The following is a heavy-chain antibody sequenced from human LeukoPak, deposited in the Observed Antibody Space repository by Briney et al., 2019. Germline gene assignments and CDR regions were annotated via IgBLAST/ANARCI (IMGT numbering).Heavy chain of an antibody. CDR3: AKVSHELVLDY. CDR1: GFTFSTYG. Sequence: PGGSLRLSCAASGFTFSTYGIHWVRQAPGQGLEWVAFIRYDGYNKYYADSVRGRFTISRDNSKNTVYLQMNSLRAEDTAVYYCAKVSHELVLDYWGQGTLVTVSS. J-gene: IGHJ4*02. CDR2: IRYDGYNK. D-gene: IGHD3-10*01. V-gene: IGHV3-30*02.